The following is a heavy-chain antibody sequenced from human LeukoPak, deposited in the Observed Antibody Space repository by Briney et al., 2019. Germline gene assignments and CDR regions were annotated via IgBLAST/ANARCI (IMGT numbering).Heavy chain of an antibody. CDR2: IYYNGAT. J-gene: IGHJ4*02. V-gene: IGHV4-59*01. CDR1: GGFISGYF. D-gene: IGHD3-10*01. CDR3: ARGRGGNPYYFDY. Sequence: KPSETLSLTCTVSGGFISGYFWSCIRQPPGKGLEWIGYIYYNGATLYSPSLKSRVTMSVDTSKNQFSLKLSSVTAADTAVHYCARGRGGNPYYFDYWGQGTLVTVSS.